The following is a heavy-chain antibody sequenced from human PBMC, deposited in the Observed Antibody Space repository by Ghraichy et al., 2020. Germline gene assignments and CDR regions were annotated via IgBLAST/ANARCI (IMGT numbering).Heavy chain of an antibody. J-gene: IGHJ4*02. D-gene: IGHD5-18*01. V-gene: IGHV4-59*01. CDR1: GGSISNYY. Sequence: ETLSLTCAVSGGSISNYYCNWFRQPPGKGLEWIGYVHGSGSTKYHPSLESRVTVSSDTAKNEFSLSLTSMTPADTAVYYCASGTGWLQTYWGQGTLVTVSS. CDR3: ASGTGWLQTY. CDR2: VHGSGST.